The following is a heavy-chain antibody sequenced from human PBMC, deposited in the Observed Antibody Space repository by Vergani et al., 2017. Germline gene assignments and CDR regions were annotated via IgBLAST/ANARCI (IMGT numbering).Heavy chain of an antibody. CDR1: GGSFSGYY. CDR2: INHSGST. CDR3: ARGKGRYSYYYYGMDV. D-gene: IGHD5-18*01. V-gene: IGHV4-34*01. J-gene: IGHJ6*02. Sequence: QVQLQQWGAGLLKPSETLSLTCAVYGGSFSGYYWSWIGRPPGKGLEWIGEINHSGSTNYNPSLKSRVTISVDTSKNQFSLKLSSVTAADTAVYYCARGKGRYSYYYYGMDVWGQGTTVTVSS.